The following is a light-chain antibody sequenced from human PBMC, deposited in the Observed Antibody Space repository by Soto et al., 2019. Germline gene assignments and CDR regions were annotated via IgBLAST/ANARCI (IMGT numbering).Light chain of an antibody. Sequence: QSVLTQPPSVSAAPGQTVTISCSGRSSNIGINIVSWYQQLPGTAPKLLIYEDNKRPSGIPDRFSGSKSGTSATLGITGLQTGDEAEYYCASWDTSLSGGVFGGGTKVTVL. CDR3: ASWDTSLSGGV. CDR1: SSNIGINI. V-gene: IGLV1-51*02. J-gene: IGLJ2*01. CDR2: EDN.